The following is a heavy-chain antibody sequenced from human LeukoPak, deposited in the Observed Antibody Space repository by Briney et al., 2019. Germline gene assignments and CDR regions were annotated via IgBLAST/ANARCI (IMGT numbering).Heavy chain of an antibody. CDR1: GFTVSSYA. CDR3: AKDEADFWRGVFAFDI. D-gene: IGHD3-3*01. CDR2: ISGSGGST. J-gene: IGHJ3*02. V-gene: IGHV3-23*01. Sequence: GGSLRLSCAASGFTVSSYAMSWVRQAPGKGLEWVSAISGSGGSTYYADSVKGRFTISRDNSKNTLYLQMSSLRAEDTAVYYCAKDEADFWRGVFAFDIWGQGTMVTVSS.